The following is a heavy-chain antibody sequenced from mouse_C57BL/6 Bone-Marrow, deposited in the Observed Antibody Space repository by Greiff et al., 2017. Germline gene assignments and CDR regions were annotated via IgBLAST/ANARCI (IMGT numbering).Heavy chain of an antibody. V-gene: IGHV1-66*01. Sequence: QVQLKQSGPELVKPGASVKISCKASGYSFTSYYIHWVKQRPGQGLEWIGWIYPGSGNTKYNEKFKGKATLTAETSSSTAYMQLSSLTSEDSAVYYGANSYYFDYWGQGTTLTVSS. CDR1: GYSFTSYY. CDR2: IYPGSGNT. CDR3: ANSYYFDY. J-gene: IGHJ2*01.